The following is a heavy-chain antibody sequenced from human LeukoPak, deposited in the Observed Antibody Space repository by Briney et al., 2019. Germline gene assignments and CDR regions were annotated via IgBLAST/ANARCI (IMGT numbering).Heavy chain of an antibody. J-gene: IGHJ4*02. Sequence: GGSLRLSCAASGFTFSSYSMNWVRQAPGKGLEWVSSISSSSSYIYYADSVKGRFTISRDNAKNTLYLQMNSLRAEDTAVYYCARALGYCSSTSCSPLDYWGQGTLVTVSS. CDR2: ISSSSSYI. CDR3: ARALGYCSSTSCSPLDY. D-gene: IGHD2-2*01. V-gene: IGHV3-21*01. CDR1: GFTFSSYS.